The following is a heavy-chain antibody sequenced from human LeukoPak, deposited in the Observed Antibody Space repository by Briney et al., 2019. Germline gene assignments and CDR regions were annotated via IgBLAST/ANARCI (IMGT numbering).Heavy chain of an antibody. J-gene: IGHJ4*02. Sequence: GGSLRLSCAASGFTFSNAWMNWVRQAPGKGLEWVGRIKSKTGGGTTDYAAPVKGRFTISRDDPKNTLYLQMNSLKTEYTAVYYCTTGVDYWGQGTLVTVSS. V-gene: IGHV3-15*07. CDR3: TTGVDY. CDR1: GFTFSNAW. CDR2: IKSKTGGGTT.